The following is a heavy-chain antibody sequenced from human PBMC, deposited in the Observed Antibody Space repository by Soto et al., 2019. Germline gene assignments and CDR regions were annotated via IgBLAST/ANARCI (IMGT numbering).Heavy chain of an antibody. J-gene: IGHJ4*02. CDR3: VRDGYSGGSFVLDY. CDR2: ISSSSSTI. V-gene: IGHV3-48*01. CDR1: GFTFSSYS. Sequence: EVQLVESGGGLVQPGGSLRLSCAASGFTFSSYSMNWVRQAPGKGLEWVSYISSSSSTIYYADSVKGRFTISSDNAKNSVYLQMNSVRAEDTAVYYCVRDGYSGGSFVLDYWGQGTLVTVSS. D-gene: IGHD2-15*01.